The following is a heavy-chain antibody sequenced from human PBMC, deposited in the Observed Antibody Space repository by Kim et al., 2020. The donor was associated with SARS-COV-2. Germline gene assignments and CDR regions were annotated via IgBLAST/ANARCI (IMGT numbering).Heavy chain of an antibody. D-gene: IGHD3-10*01. Sequence: GGSLRLSCAASGFTFSSYAMSWVRQAPGKGLEWVSAISGSGGSTYYADSVKGRFTISRDNSKNTLYLQMNSLRAEDTAVYYCAKVGGSGSYYYDDAFDIWGQGTMVTVSS. V-gene: IGHV3-23*01. CDR3: AKVGGSGSYYYDDAFDI. J-gene: IGHJ3*02. CDR1: GFTFSSYA. CDR2: ISGSGGST.